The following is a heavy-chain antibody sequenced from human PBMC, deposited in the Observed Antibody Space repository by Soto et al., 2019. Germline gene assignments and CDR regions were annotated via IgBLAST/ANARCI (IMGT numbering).Heavy chain of an antibody. Sequence: GGSLRLSCAASGFTFSSYSMNWVRQAPGKGLEWVSSISSSSSYIYYADSVKGRFTISRDNAKNSLYLQMNSLRAEDTAVYYCARHALPDIVVVPAALAWFDPWGQGTLVTVSS. J-gene: IGHJ5*02. V-gene: IGHV3-21*01. D-gene: IGHD2-2*01. CDR1: GFTFSSYS. CDR2: ISSSSSYI. CDR3: ARHALPDIVVVPAALAWFDP.